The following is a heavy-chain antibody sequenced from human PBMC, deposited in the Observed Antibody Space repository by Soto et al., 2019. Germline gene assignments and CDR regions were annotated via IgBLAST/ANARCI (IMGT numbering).Heavy chain of an antibody. CDR2: IDSGSNTI. D-gene: IGHD2-2*01. Sequence: EVQLVESGGGLVQPGGSLRLSCAASGFTFSSYSMNWVRQAPGKGLEWVSYIDSGSNTIYYADSVKGRFTISRDNAKNSLYLPMNSLRDEDTDVYYCARDILRYCSSTTCYSYDFDYWGQGTLVTVSS. J-gene: IGHJ4*02. CDR3: ARDILRYCSSTTCYSYDFDY. V-gene: IGHV3-48*02. CDR1: GFTFSSYS.